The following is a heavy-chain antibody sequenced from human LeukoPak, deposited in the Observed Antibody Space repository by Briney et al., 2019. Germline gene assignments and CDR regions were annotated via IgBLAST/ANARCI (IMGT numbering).Heavy chain of an antibody. J-gene: IGHJ4*02. Sequence: PGGSLRLSCAASGFTFSSYAMNWVRQAPGKGLEWVSAISGSGGSTYYADSVKGRFTISRDNSKNTLYLQMNSLRADDTAVYYCAKGDITMVRGVVDYWGQGTLVTVSS. CDR2: ISGSGGST. V-gene: IGHV3-23*01. D-gene: IGHD3-10*01. CDR3: AKGDITMVRGVVDY. CDR1: GFTFSSYA.